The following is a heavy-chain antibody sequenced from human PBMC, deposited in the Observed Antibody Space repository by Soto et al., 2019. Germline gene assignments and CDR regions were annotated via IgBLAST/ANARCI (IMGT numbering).Heavy chain of an antibody. CDR2: ISYDGSNK. Sequence: GSLRLSCAASGFTFSSYGMHWVRQAPGKGLEWVAVISYDGSNKYYADSVKGRFTISRDNSKNTLYLQMNSLRAEDTAVYYCAKVGDIGSGWYGNYGMDVWGQGTTVTVSS. D-gene: IGHD6-19*01. V-gene: IGHV3-30*18. CDR3: AKVGDIGSGWYGNYGMDV. CDR1: GFTFSSYG. J-gene: IGHJ6*02.